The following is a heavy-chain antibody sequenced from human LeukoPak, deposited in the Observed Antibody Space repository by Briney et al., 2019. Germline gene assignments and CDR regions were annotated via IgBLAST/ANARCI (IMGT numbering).Heavy chain of an antibody. CDR2: IWDDGNNK. D-gene: IGHD3-10*01. J-gene: IGHJ5*02. V-gene: IGHV3-33*01. CDR3: ARDSYQDYYGRFDP. Sequence: GGSLRLSCAASGFSFSNHGMHWVRQAPGKRLEWVAVIWDDGNNKRYANSVNGRFTISRDNSENTLYLQMNGLTAEDTAMYYCARDSYQDYYGRFDPWGQGTLVTVSS. CDR1: GFSFSNHG.